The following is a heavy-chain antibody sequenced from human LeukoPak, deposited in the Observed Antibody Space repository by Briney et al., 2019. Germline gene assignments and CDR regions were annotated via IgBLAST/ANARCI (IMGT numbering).Heavy chain of an antibody. D-gene: IGHD2-21*02. CDR2: IIPVFGTA. Sequence: SVKVSCKASGVTFSTHAINWVRQAPGQGLEWMGGIIPVFGTANYGQRFQDRVTITADKSTSTAYMELSSLRSEDTAVYYCARGRDSHYHYCGMDVWGQGTTVTV. V-gene: IGHV1-69*06. CDR3: ARGRDSHYHYCGMDV. CDR1: GVTFSTHA. J-gene: IGHJ6*02.